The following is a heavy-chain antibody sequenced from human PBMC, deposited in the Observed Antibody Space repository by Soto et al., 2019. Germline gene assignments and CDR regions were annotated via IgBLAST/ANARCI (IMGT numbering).Heavy chain of an antibody. CDR2: IIPIFGTA. J-gene: IGHJ6*02. CDR1: GGTFSSYA. D-gene: IGHD3-9*01. Sequence: SVKVSCKASGGTFSSYAISWVRQAPGQGLEWMGGIIPIFGTANYAQKFQGRVTITADESTSTAYMELSSLRSEDTAVYYCARPQSNYDILRRHGLDVWGQGTTVTVSS. V-gene: IGHV1-69*13. CDR3: ARPQSNYDILRRHGLDV.